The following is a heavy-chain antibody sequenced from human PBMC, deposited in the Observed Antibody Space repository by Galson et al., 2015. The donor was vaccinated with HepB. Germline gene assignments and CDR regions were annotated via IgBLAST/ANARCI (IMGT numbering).Heavy chain of an antibody. Sequence: PALVKPTQTLTLTCTFSGFSLRTSGMCVTWIRQSSGKALEWLALVAWADDKYYSTSLKSRLTISKDTSKNRVVLTMTNMDPVDTATYYCARIREDARENYFYGMDVWGQGTTVIVSS. V-gene: IGHV2-70*01. D-gene: IGHD6-6*01. CDR2: VAWADDK. CDR1: GFSLRTSGMC. J-gene: IGHJ6*02. CDR3: ARIREDARENYFYGMDV.